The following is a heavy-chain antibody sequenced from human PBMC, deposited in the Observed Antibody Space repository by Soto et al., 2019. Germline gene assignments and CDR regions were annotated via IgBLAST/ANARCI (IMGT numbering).Heavy chain of an antibody. CDR2: ISAYNGNT. J-gene: IGHJ5*02. CDR1: GYTFTSYG. D-gene: IGHD3-22*01. V-gene: IGHV1-18*01. CDR3: ARDLYYDSSGYWFDP. Sequence: ASVKVSCKASGYTFTSYGISWVRQAPGQGLEWMGWISAYNGNTNYAQKLQGRVTMTPDTSTSTAYMELRSLRSDDTAVYYCARDLYYDSSGYWFDPRGQGTLVTVSS.